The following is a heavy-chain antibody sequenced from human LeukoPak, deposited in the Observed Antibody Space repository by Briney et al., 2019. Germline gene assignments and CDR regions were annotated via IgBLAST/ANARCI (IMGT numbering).Heavy chain of an antibody. Sequence: GGSLRLSCAASGFTFSSYWMHWVRQAPGKGLVWVSRVNSDESRTDYADSVKGRFTVSRDNAENTLFLQMNSLRAEDTAVYFCARGLRPQSSSWYAVLDYWGQGTLVTVSS. CDR2: VNSDESRT. CDR1: GFTFSSYW. CDR3: ARGLRPQSSSWYAVLDY. J-gene: IGHJ4*02. D-gene: IGHD6-13*01. V-gene: IGHV3-74*01.